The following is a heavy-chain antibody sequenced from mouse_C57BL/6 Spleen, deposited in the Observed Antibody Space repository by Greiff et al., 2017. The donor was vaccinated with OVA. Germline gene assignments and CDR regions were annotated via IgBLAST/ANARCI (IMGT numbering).Heavy chain of an antibody. CDR3: ARKGYGSPYYFDY. V-gene: IGHV1-18*01. Sequence: EVKLMESGPELVKPGASVKIPCKASGYTFTDYNMDWVKQSHGKSLEWIGDINPNNGGTIYNQKFKGKATLTVDKSSSTAYMELRSLTSEDTAVYYCARKGYGSPYYFDYWGQGTTLTVSS. CDR1: GYTFTDYN. CDR2: INPNNGGT. D-gene: IGHD1-1*01. J-gene: IGHJ2*01.